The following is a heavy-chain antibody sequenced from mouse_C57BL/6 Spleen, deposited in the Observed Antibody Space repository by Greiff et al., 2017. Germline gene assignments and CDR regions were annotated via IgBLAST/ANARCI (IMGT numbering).Heavy chain of an antibody. J-gene: IGHJ4*01. CDR2: IDPETGGT. CDR1: GYTFTDYE. D-gene: IGHD1-1*01. Sequence: QVQLQQSGAELVRPGASVTLSCKASGYTFTDYEMHWVKQTPVHGLEWIGAIDPETGGTAYNQKFKGKAILTADKSSSTAYMELRSLTSEDSAVYYCTRRYYGSSLYYAMDYWGQGTSVTVSS. CDR3: TRRYYGSSLYYAMDY. V-gene: IGHV1-15*01.